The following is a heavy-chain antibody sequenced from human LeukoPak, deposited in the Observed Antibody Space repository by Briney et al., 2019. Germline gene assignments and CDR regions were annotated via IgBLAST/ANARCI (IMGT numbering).Heavy chain of an antibody. D-gene: IGHD3-10*01. CDR1: GYTFTSYD. J-gene: IGHJ4*02. CDR3: ARGGYGSGSYYNWLWVDQYYFDY. CDR2: MNPNSGNT. V-gene: IGHV1-8*01. Sequence: EASVKVSCKASGYTFTSYDINWVRQATGQGLEWMGWMNPNSGNTGYAQKFQGRVTMTRNTSISTAYMELSSLRSEDTAVYYCARGGYGSGSYYNWLWVDQYYFDYWGQGTLVTVSS.